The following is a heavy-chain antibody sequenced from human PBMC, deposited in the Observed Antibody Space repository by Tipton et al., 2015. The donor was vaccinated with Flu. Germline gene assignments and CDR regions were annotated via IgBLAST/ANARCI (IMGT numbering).Heavy chain of an antibody. J-gene: IGHJ4*02. CDR2: INHSGST. D-gene: IGHD3-22*01. V-gene: IGHV4-34*01. CDR1: GGSFSGYY. Sequence: TLSLTCAVYGGSFSGYYWSWIRQPPGKGLEWIGEINHSGSTNYNPSLKGRVTISVDTSKNQFSLKLSSVTAADTAVYYCARDSSGYSICFDYWGQGTLVTVSS. CDR3: ARDSSGYSICFDY.